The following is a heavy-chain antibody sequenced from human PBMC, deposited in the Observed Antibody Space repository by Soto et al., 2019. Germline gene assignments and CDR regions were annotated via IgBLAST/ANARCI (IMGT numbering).Heavy chain of an antibody. D-gene: IGHD6-19*01. CDR3: AKANVPVAGDDFDY. J-gene: IGHJ4*02. CDR1: GFTFSSYA. Sequence: EVQLLESGGGLVQPGGSLRLSCAASGFTFSSYAMSWVRQAPGKGLEWVSAISGSGGSTYYADSVKGRFTISRDNSKNTLYLQMNGLSAEETAVEYCAKANVPVAGDDFDYWGQGTMVTVSS. CDR2: ISGSGGST. V-gene: IGHV3-23*01.